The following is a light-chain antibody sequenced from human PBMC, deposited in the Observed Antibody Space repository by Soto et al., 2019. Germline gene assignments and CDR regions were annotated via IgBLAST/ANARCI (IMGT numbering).Light chain of an antibody. J-gene: IGKJ5*01. CDR1: QSIKRF. Sequence: DIQMTQSPSSLSASVGDRVTTICRARQSIKRFLNWYQQKPGKAPKLLIYESSILQRGVPSRFSGNASGTEFALTISSLQPEDFAIYHCQQSYRPPTFGQGTRLEIK. CDR3: QQSYRPPT. V-gene: IGKV1-39*01. CDR2: ESS.